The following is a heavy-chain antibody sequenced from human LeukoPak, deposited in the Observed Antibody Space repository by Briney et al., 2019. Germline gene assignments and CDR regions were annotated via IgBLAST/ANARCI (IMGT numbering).Heavy chain of an antibody. CDR2: INPSGGST. CDR3: ARGSSSRRHYYYYMDV. V-gene: IGHV1-46*01. Sequence: GASVKVSCKASGYTFTSYYMHWVRQAPGQGLEWMGIINPSGGSTSYAQKFQGRVTMTRDMSTSTVYMELSSLRSEDTAVYYCARGSSSRRHYYYYMDVWGKGTTVTVSS. D-gene: IGHD6-6*01. CDR1: GYTFTSYY. J-gene: IGHJ6*03.